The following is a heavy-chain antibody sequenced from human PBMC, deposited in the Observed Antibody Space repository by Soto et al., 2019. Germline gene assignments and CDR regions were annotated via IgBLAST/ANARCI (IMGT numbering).Heavy chain of an antibody. J-gene: IGHJ4*02. CDR2: ITHDGTT. D-gene: IGHD2-2*01. Sequence: EVQLVESGGGLVQPGGSLSLSCAASGFSFSATWLHWVRHTPEKGLVWVSRITHDGTTTYADSVKGRFTISRDNAKNTLYLQMNSLSAEDTAVYYCARDNYYAIDYWGQGTLVTVSS. CDR1: GFSFSATW. V-gene: IGHV3-74*03. CDR3: ARDNYYAIDY.